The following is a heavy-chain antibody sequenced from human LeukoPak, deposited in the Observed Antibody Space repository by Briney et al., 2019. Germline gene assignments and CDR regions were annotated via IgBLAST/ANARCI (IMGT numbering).Heavy chain of an antibody. D-gene: IGHD3-3*01. CDR3: ARFLPGHWFDP. Sequence: ASVTLSCTASGYTFTVYYMHWFRQAPGQGLEWMGGSNPNSGGTNYAQKFQGRVTMTRDTSISTAYMELSRLRSDDTAVYYCARFLPGHWFDPWGQGTLVTVSS. CDR2: SNPNSGGT. V-gene: IGHV1-2*02. J-gene: IGHJ5*02. CDR1: GYTFTVYY.